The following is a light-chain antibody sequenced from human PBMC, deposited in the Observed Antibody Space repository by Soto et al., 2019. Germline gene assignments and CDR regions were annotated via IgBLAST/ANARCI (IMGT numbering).Light chain of an antibody. CDR1: QTLNNY. CDR3: QQSFSPLLT. V-gene: IGKV1-39*01. Sequence: DIQMTQSPSSVSASVGDRVTITCRASQTLNNYLTWFQQKPGKAPKVLIYAASTLQSGVPSRFSGRGSGAEFTLTISSLQPEDCATYYCQQSFSPLLTFGGGTKVEIK. CDR2: AAS. J-gene: IGKJ4*01.